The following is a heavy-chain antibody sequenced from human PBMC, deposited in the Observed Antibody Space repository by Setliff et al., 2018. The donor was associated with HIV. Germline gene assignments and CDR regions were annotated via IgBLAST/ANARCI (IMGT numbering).Heavy chain of an antibody. Sequence: GGSLRLSCAASGFTFSNYEMNWVRQAPGKGLEWVSYITGSGSRIYYADSVKGRFTISRDNAKNSQYLLMSDLRAEDTAVYYCAAVFTGEPGRSLDYWGQGTQVTVSS. CDR2: ITGSGSRI. CDR1: GFTFSNYE. J-gene: IGHJ4*02. V-gene: IGHV3-48*03. CDR3: AAVFTGEPGRSLDY. D-gene: IGHD1-26*01.